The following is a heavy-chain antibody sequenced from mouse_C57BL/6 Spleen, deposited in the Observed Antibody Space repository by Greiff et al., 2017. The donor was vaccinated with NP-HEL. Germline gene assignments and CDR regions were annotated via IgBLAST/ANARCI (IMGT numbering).Heavy chain of an antibody. CDR3: ARPDYYGSSPFDY. Sequence: EVKLMESGGGLVKPGGSLKLSCAASGFTFSDYGMHWVRQAPEKGLEWVAYISSGSSTIYYADTVKGRFPLSRDNAQNTLFLQMTSLRSEDTAMYYCARPDYYGSSPFDYWGQGTTLTVSS. CDR2: ISSGSSTI. V-gene: IGHV5-17*01. J-gene: IGHJ2*01. D-gene: IGHD1-1*01. CDR1: GFTFSDYG.